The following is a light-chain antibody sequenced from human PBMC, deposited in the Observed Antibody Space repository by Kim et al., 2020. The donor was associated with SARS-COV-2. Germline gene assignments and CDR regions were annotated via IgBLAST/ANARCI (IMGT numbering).Light chain of an antibody. V-gene: IGKV3-11*01. CDR2: VTS. Sequence: LPLGERAPLSCRASVMARSYLAWYQQKPGQAPRLLIYVTSSRATGIPARFSGSGSGTDFTLTISSLEPEDFAVYYCQQRSSWPLTFGGGTKVDIK. J-gene: IGKJ4*01. CDR1: VMARSY. CDR3: QQRSSWPLT.